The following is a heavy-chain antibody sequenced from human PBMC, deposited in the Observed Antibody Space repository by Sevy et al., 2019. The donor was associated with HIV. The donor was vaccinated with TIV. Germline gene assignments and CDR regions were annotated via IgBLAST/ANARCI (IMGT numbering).Heavy chain of an antibody. D-gene: IGHD4-4*01. V-gene: IGHV1-46*01. CDR1: GYTFTSYY. Sequence: SVKVSCKASGYTFTSYYIHWVRQAPGQGLEWMGIVNPYGGSTSYAQKFQGRVTMTRDTSTSTVYMELSSLRSEDTAVYYCAKEGTDYSKYNWFDPWGQGTLVTVSS. CDR2: VNPYGGST. J-gene: IGHJ5*02. CDR3: AKEGTDYSKYNWFDP.